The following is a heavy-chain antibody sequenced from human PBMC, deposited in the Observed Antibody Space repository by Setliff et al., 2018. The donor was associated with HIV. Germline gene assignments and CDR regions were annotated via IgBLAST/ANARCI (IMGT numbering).Heavy chain of an antibody. J-gene: IGHJ3*02. V-gene: IGHV4-38-2*02. CDR2: FYETGYT. CDR1: GDFFSSDYY. CDR3: ASFVGATGGYI. D-gene: IGHD1-26*01. Sequence: SETLSLTCTVSGDFFSSDYYWGWIRQPPGKGLEWIGSFYETGYTYYNPSLQSRVTIFLDTSKNQFSLRLTSVTAADTATYYCASFVGATGGYIWGQGTKVTVSS.